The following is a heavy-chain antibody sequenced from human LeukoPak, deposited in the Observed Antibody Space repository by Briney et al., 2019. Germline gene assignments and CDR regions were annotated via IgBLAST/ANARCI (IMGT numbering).Heavy chain of an antibody. V-gene: IGHV1-69*04. D-gene: IGHD5-18*01. CDR3: AREPDTAMAYGMDV. Sequence: GASVKVSCTASGGTFSSYAISWVRQAPGQGLEWMGRIIPIFGIANYAQKFQGRVTITADKSTSTAYMELSSLRSEDTAVYYCAREPDTAMAYGMDVWGQGTTVTVSS. CDR1: GGTFSSYA. J-gene: IGHJ6*02. CDR2: IIPIFGIA.